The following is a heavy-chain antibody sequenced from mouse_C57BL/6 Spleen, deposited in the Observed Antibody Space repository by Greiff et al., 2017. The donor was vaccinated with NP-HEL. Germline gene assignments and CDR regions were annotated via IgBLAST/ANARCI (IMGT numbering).Heavy chain of an antibody. V-gene: IGHV1-15*01. CDR1: GYTFTDYE. Sequence: QVHVKQSGAELVRPGASVTLSCKASGYTFTDYEMHWVKQTPVHGLEWIGAIDPETGGTAYNQKFKGKAILTADKSSSTAYMELRSLTSEDSAVYYCTGSKGGDYAMDYWGQGTSVTVSS. CDR3: TGSKGGDYAMDY. CDR2: IDPETGGT. J-gene: IGHJ4*01.